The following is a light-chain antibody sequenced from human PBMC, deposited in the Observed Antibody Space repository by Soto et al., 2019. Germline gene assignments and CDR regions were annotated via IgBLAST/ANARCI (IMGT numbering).Light chain of an antibody. J-gene: IGLJ2*01. CDR1: SSDVGGYNY. CDR2: DVN. CDR3: ASFTRSVTVV. V-gene: IGLV2-14*03. Sequence: QSALTQPASVSGSPGQSITISCAGTSSDVGGYNYVSWYQQHPGKVPRLIISDVNKRPSEVSDRFSGSKSGNTASLTISGLQAEDEADYYCASFTRSVTVVFGGGTKVTVL.